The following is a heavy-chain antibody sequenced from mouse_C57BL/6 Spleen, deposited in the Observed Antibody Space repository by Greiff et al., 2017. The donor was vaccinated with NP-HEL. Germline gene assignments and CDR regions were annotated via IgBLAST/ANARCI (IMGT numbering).Heavy chain of an antibody. D-gene: IGHD1-1*01. CDR1: GYSITSGYY. CDR2: ISYDGSN. J-gene: IGHJ2*01. Sequence: EVQLVESGPGLVKPSQSLSLTCSVTGYSITSGYYWNWIRQFPGNKLEWMGYISYDGSNNYNPSLKNRISITRDTSKNQFFLKLNSVTTEDTATYYCARCAIYYYGSSFFDYWGQGTTLTVSS. V-gene: IGHV3-6*01. CDR3: ARCAIYYYGSSFFDY.